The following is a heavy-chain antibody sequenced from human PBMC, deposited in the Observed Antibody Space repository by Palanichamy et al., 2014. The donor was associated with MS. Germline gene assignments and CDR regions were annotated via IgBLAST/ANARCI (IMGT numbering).Heavy chain of an antibody. Sequence: QLQLQESGPGLVKPSETLSLTCTVSGGSISSSSYYWGWIRQPPGKGLEWIGSIYYSGSTYYNPSLKSRVTISVDTSKNQFSLKLSSVTAADTAVYYCARQTLVVVAATTEFDYWGQGTLVTVSS. CDR3: ARQTLVVVAATTEFDY. D-gene: IGHD2-15*01. J-gene: IGHJ4*02. CDR1: GGSISSSSYY. V-gene: IGHV4-39*01. CDR2: IYYSGST.